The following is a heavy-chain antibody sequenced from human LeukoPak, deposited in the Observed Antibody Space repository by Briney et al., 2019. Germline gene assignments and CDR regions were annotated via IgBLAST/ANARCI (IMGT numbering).Heavy chain of an antibody. Sequence: GGSLRLSCAVSGFTFSTYWMSWVRQAPGKGLEWVSYITSNGNSVYYATSVKGRFTISRDNAKNSLYLQVNSLTAEDTAVYYCARAGVDTSGYYYQGFDYWGQGTLVTVSS. CDR2: ITSNGNSV. CDR3: ARAGVDTSGYYYQGFDY. D-gene: IGHD3-3*01. V-gene: IGHV3-48*04. J-gene: IGHJ4*02. CDR1: GFTFSTYW.